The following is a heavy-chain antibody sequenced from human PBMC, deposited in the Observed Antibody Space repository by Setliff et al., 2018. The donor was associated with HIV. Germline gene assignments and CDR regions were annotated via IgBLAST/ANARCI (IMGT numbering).Heavy chain of an antibody. CDR3: ARDRGIYNTAKGLDY. CDR1: GGSISSGGHY. J-gene: IGHJ4*02. D-gene: IGHD3-10*01. V-gene: IGHV4-31*03. Sequence: SETLSLTCTVSGGSISSGGHYWSWIRQHPGKGLEWIGYMYHSGSTHYNPSLKSRVTISVDTSKKQLSLKLSSVTAADTAVYYCARDRGIYNTAKGLDYWGQGTLVTVSS. CDR2: MYHSGST.